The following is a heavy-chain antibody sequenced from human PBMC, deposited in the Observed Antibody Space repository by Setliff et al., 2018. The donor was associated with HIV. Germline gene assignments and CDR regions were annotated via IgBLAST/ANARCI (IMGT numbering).Heavy chain of an antibody. D-gene: IGHD2-15*01. Sequence: SETLSLTCTVSGGSISSSSYYWGWIRQPPGKGLEWIGSIYYSGSTYYNPSLKSRVTISVDTSKNQFSLKLSSVTAADTAVYYCARGGSGGSCYYYYMDLWGGGTTVTAP. CDR2: IYYSGST. V-gene: IGHV4-39*07. CDR1: GGSISSSSYY. J-gene: IGHJ6*03. CDR3: ARGGSGGSCYYYYMDL.